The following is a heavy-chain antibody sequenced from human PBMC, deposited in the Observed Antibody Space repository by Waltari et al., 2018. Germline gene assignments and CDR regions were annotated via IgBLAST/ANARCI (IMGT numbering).Heavy chain of an antibody. Sequence: EVQLVESGGGLVKPGGSLRLSCAASGFTFSSYSMNWVRQAPGKGLEWVSSISSSSSYIYYADSVKGRFTISRDNAKNSLYLQMNSLRAEDTAVYYCARIDLRSSWSPTFDYWGQGTLVTVSS. V-gene: IGHV3-21*03. CDR2: ISSSSSYI. CDR1: GFTFSSYS. J-gene: IGHJ4*02. CDR3: ARIDLRSSWSPTFDY. D-gene: IGHD6-13*01.